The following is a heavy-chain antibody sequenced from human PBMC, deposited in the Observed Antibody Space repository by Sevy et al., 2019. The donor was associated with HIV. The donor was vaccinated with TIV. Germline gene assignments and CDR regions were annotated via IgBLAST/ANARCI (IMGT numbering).Heavy chain of an antibody. CDR2: ISFSSNYI. Sequence: GGSLRLSCAAAGFTFSSYTMNWVRQAPGKGLEWVATISFSSNYIYYTDSLKGRFTISRDNAKNSLYLQMNSLRAEDTAVYYCAREDSKNWRYFDYWGQGTLVTVSS. V-gene: IGHV3-21*01. J-gene: IGHJ4*02. CDR1: GFTFSSYT. CDR3: AREDSKNWRYFDY. D-gene: IGHD1-1*01.